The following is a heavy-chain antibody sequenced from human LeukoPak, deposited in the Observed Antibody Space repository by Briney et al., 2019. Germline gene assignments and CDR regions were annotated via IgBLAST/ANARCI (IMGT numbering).Heavy chain of an antibody. CDR1: GFAFSRYG. CDR3: ARGPGALDY. V-gene: IGHV3-30*03. Sequence: GGSLRLSCAASGFAFSRYGMQWVRQAPGKGLEGVALISHDGTNKNHADSVKGRFTISRDNSNNTLYLQMSSLRPEDTAVYYCARGPGALDYWGQGALVTVSS. J-gene: IGHJ4*02. CDR2: ISHDGTNK. D-gene: IGHD2-2*01.